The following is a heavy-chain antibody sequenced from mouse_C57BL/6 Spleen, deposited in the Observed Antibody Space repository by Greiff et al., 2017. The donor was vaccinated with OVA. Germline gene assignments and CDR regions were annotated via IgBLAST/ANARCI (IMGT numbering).Heavy chain of an antibody. CDR3: ARTFIRSGVDY. CDR2: IYPGDGDT. J-gene: IGHJ2*01. CDR1: GYAFSSYW. V-gene: IGHV1-80*01. Sequence: VQLVESGAELVKPGASVKISCKASGYAFSSYWMNWVKQRPGKGLEWIGQIYPGDGDTNYNGKFKGKATLTADKSSSTAYMQLSSLTSEDSAVYFCARTFIRSGVDYWGQGTTLTVSS. D-gene: IGHD1-1*01.